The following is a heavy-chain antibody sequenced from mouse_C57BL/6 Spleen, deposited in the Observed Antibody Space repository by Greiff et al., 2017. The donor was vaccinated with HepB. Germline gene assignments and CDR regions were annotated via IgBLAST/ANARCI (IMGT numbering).Heavy chain of an antibody. Sequence: EVHLVESGPELVKPGDSVKISCKASGYSFTGYFMNWVMQSHGKSLEWIGRINPYNGDTFYNQKFKGKATLTVDKSSSTAHMELRSLTSEDSAVYYCARGTGDGYVWGTGTTVTVSS. CDR2: INPYNGDT. J-gene: IGHJ1*03. CDR3: ARGTGDGYV. V-gene: IGHV1-20*01. D-gene: IGHD2-3*01. CDR1: GYSFTGYF.